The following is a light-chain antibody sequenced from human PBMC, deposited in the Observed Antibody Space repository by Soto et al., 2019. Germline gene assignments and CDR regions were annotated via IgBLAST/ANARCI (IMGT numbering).Light chain of an antibody. CDR1: QTISTW. CDR3: QQYETFSGT. J-gene: IGKJ1*01. V-gene: IGKV1-5*03. CDR2: KAS. Sequence: DIQVTQPPPTLSASVGDRVTITCRASQTISTWMAWYQQKPGEAPKLLIYKASSLKSGVPSRFSGSGSGTDFTLTIASLQPDDFATYYCQQYETFSGTFGPGTKVDIK.